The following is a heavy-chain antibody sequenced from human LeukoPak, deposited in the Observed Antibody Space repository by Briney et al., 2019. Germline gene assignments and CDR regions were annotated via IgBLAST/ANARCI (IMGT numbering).Heavy chain of an antibody. CDR1: GFTVSSNY. J-gene: IGHJ4*02. CDR3: ARDGKQHLARFFFDH. D-gene: IGHD1/OR15-1a*01. CDR2: IYSGGST. Sequence: GGSLRLSCAASGFTVSSNYMSWVRQAPGKGLEWVSVIYSGGSTYYADSVKGRFTISRDNSKNTLYLQMNSLRVEDTALYYCARDGKQHLARFFFDHWGQGTLVTVSS. V-gene: IGHV3-53*01.